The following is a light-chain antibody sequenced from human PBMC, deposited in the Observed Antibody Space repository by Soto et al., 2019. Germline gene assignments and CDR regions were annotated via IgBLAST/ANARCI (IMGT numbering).Light chain of an antibody. V-gene: IGLV1-47*01. CDR2: RNN. J-gene: IGLJ2*01. Sequence: QSMLTQPPSASGTPGQRVTISCSGSSSNNGSNYVYWFQQLSGTAPKLLIYRNNQRPSGVPDRFSGSKSGTSASLAISGLRSEDEADYYCATWDDSLSGVVFGGGTKLTVL. CDR3: ATWDDSLSGVV. CDR1: SSNNGSNY.